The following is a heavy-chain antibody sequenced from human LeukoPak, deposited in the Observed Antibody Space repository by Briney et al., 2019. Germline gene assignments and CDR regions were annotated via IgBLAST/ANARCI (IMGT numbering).Heavy chain of an antibody. Sequence: SETLSLTCTVSGGSISSYYWSWIRQPPGKGLEWIGYIYYSGSTNYNPSLKSRVTISVDTSKNQFSLKLSSVTAADTAVYYCVRASWFDPWGQGTLVTVSS. CDR1: GGSISSYY. CDR2: IYYSGST. J-gene: IGHJ5*02. V-gene: IGHV4-59*01. CDR3: VRASWFDP.